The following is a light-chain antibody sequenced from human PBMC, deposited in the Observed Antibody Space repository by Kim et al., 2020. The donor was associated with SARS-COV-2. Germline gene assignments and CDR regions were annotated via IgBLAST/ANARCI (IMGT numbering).Light chain of an antibody. CDR3: SSYTSTSTWV. V-gene: IGLV2-14*01. J-gene: IGLJ3*02. CDR2: FVS. Sequence: QSALTQPASVSGSPGQSITISCTGTSSDVGGYNFVSWYQQHPGKAPKLMIYFVSERPSGVSNRFSGSKSGNTASLTISGLQAEDEADYYCSSYTSTSTWVFGGGTKL. CDR1: SSDVGGYNF.